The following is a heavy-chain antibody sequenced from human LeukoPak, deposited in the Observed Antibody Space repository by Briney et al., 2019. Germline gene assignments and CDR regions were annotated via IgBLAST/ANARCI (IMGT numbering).Heavy chain of an antibody. CDR2: VSGSGGST. D-gene: IGHD6-13*01. CDR1: GFTFSSYA. V-gene: IGHV3-23*01. Sequence: GGSLRLSCVASGFTFSSYAMSWVRQAPGKGLEWVSTVSGSGGSTYNADSVRGRFTISRDNSKNTLYLQMNSLRAEDTAVYYCAKDTQLVRGNFDYWGQGTLVTVS. J-gene: IGHJ4*02. CDR3: AKDTQLVRGNFDY.